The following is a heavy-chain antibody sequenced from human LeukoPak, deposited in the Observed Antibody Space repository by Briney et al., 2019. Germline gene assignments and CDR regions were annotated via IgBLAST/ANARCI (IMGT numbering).Heavy chain of an antibody. Sequence: PGGSLRLSCAASGFTFSSYAMTWVRQAPGKGLEWVSAITGSGDDTNYADSVKGRFTISRDNSKNTLFLRKTSLRAEDTAVYYCAKTANWGDKWYFDLWGRGTLVTVSS. CDR2: ITGSGDDT. CDR1: GFTFSSYA. D-gene: IGHD7-27*01. J-gene: IGHJ2*01. V-gene: IGHV3-23*01. CDR3: AKTANWGDKWYFDL.